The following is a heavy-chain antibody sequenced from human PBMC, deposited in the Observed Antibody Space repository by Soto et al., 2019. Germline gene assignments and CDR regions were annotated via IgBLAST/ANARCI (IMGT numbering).Heavy chain of an antibody. V-gene: IGHV1-69*01. D-gene: IGHD6-6*01. CDR2: IIPIFGTA. J-gene: IGHJ6*02. Sequence: QVQLVQSGAKVKKPGSSVKVSCKASGGTFSSYAISWVRQAPGQGLEWMGGIIPIFGTANYAQKFQGRVTITADESTSTAYMELSSLRSEDTAVYYCARAQDKDGIAARSLIYYYYGMDVWGQGTTVTVSS. CDR1: GGTFSSYA. CDR3: ARAQDKDGIAARSLIYYYYGMDV.